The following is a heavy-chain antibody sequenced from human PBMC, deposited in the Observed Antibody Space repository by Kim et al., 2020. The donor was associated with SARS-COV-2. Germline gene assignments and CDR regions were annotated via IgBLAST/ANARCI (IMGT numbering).Heavy chain of an antibody. J-gene: IGHJ6*02. V-gene: IGHV7-4-1*02. CDR2: INTNTGNP. D-gene: IGHD3-22*01. CDR3: ARIRPDSSCYYYYYYGMDV. Sequence: ASVKVSCKASGYTFTSYAMNWVRQAPGQGLEWMGWINTNTGNPTYAQGFTGRFVFSLDTSVSTAYLQISSLKAEDTAVYYCARIRPDSSCYYYYYYGMDVWGQGTTVTVSS. CDR1: GYTFTSYA.